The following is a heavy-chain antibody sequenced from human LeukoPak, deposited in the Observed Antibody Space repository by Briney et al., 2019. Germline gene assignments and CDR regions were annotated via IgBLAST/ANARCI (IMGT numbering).Heavy chain of an antibody. Sequence: PGGSLRLSCAASGFTFSTYAMSWVRQAPGKGLEWVSVISGSGDSRSYADSVNGRFTISRDNSQKTLYLQMNSLRAEDTAIYYCAKAYYYDTSGSHYHDNWGQGTLVTVSS. J-gene: IGHJ4*02. CDR1: GFTFSTYA. CDR2: ISGSGDSR. D-gene: IGHD3-22*01. CDR3: AKAYYYDTSGSHYHDN. V-gene: IGHV3-23*01.